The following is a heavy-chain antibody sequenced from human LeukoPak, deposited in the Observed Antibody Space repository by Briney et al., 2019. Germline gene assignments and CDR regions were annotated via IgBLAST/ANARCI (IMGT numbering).Heavy chain of an antibody. CDR1: GGSITTYY. CDR2: IYYSGST. V-gene: IGHV4-59*01. CDR3: ARYVVVPAAIQPMAYYYGMDV. D-gene: IGHD2-2*01. J-gene: IGHJ6*02. Sequence: SETLSLTCNVSGGSITTYYWSWIRQPPGKGLEWIGYIYYSGSTNYNPSLKSRVTISVDTSKNQFSLKLSSVTAADTAVYYCARYVVVPAAIQPMAYYYGMDVWGQGTTVTVSS.